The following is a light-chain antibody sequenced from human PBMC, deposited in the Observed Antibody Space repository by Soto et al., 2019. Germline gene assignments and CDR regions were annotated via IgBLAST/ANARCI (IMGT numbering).Light chain of an antibody. CDR2: LEGSGSY. CDR3: ETWDGNTRV. J-gene: IGLJ3*02. CDR1: SGHSSYI. Sequence: QSVLTQSSSASASLGSSVKLTCTLSSGHSSYIIAWHQQQPGEAPRFLMKLEGSGSYNKGSGVPDRFSGSSSGADRYLTISNLQFEDEADYYCETWDGNTRVFGGGTKVTVL. V-gene: IGLV4-60*02.